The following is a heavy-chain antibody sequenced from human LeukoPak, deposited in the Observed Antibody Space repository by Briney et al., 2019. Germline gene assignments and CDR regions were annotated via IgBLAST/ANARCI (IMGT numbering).Heavy chain of an antibody. CDR2: INHSGST. V-gene: IGHV4-34*01. CDR3: ARGYRGYSCIRAKNYYMDV. Sequence: SETLSLTCAVYGGSFSGYYWSWIRQPPGKGLEWIGEINHSGSTNYNPSLKSRVTISVGTSKNQFSLKLSSVTAADTAVYYCARGYRGYSCIRAKNYYMDVWGKGTTVTVSS. CDR1: GGSFSGYY. J-gene: IGHJ6*03. D-gene: IGHD5-18*01.